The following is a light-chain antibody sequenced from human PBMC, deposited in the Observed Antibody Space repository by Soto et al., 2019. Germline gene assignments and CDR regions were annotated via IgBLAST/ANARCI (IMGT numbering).Light chain of an antibody. CDR1: QSVSSSY. J-gene: IGKJ3*01. CDR2: DTS. V-gene: IGKV3-20*01. Sequence: EIVLTQSPGTLSLSPGERATLSCRASQSVSSSYLAWYQQKPGQAPRLLIYDTSDRATGIPDRFSASGSGTDFTLTISRLKPEDFAVYYCQHYGTSALFGPGTKVDIK. CDR3: QHYGTSAL.